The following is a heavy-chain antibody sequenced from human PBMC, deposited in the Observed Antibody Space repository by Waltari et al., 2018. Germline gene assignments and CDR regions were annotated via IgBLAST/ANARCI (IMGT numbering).Heavy chain of an antibody. V-gene: IGHV3-48*03. CDR1: GCIFVLCE. CDR3: ARVAGYNYYYMDV. Sequence: VQPLGPAGGLVQPGGSLRPPWVASGCIFVLCEMLWVRQAPGKGLEWVSYITTSDTSIDDADAVQGRFTISRDSAKTTLYLQMDGLTAEDTGVHSCARVAGYNYYYMDVWGIGTTLTVSS. J-gene: IGHJ6*03. CDR2: ITTSDTSI.